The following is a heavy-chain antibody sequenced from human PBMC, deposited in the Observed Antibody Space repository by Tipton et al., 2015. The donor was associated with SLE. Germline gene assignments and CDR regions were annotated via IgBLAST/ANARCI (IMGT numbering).Heavy chain of an antibody. CDR2: INHSGST. CDR3: AREIPTIYAFDI. V-gene: IGHV4-34*01. J-gene: IGHJ3*02. D-gene: IGHD5-24*01. CDR1: GGSFSGYY. Sequence: AGLVKPSETLSLTCAVYGGSFSGYYWSWIRQPPGKGLEWIGEINHSGSTKYNPSLKSRATISVDTSKNQFSLKLTSVTAADTAVYYCAREIPTIYAFDIWGQGTMVTVSS.